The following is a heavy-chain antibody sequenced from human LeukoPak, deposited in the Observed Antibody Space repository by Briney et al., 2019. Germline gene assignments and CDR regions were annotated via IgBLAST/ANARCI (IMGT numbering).Heavy chain of an antibody. V-gene: IGHV4-30-4*08. D-gene: IGHD3-22*01. CDR3: ARVDSSGCGGDAFDI. CDR1: GGSISSGDYY. Sequence: SQTLSLTCTVSGGSISSGDYYWSWIRQPPGKGLEWIGYIYYSGSTYYNPSLKSRVTISVDTSKNQFSLKLSSVTAADTAVYYCARVDSSGCGGDAFDIWGQGTMVTVSS. J-gene: IGHJ3*02. CDR2: IYYSGST.